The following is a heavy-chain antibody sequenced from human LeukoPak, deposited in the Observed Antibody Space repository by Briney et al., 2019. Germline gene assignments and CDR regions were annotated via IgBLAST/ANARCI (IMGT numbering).Heavy chain of an antibody. D-gene: IGHD5-18*01. CDR3: ARAGYSYGPTAPFYFDY. CDR1: GFTFSSYA. Sequence: GGSLRLSCAASGFTFSSYAMHWVRHSPGKGLEWVAVISYDGSNKYYADSVKGRFTISRDNSKNTLYLQMNSLRAEDTAVYYCARAGYSYGPTAPFYFDYWGQGTLVTVSS. CDR2: ISYDGSNK. V-gene: IGHV3-30*04. J-gene: IGHJ4*02.